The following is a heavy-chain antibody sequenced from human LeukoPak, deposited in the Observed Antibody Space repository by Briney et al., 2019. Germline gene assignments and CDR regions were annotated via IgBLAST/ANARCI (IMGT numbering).Heavy chain of an antibody. Sequence: GGSLRLSCAASGFTVSSDYMSWVRQAPGKGLEWVSVIYSGGSTYYADYVKGGFTISRDKSKNTVYLQMNSLRYEDTAIYYCARSWFDPWGQGTLVTVSS. J-gene: IGHJ5*02. CDR3: ARSWFDP. CDR2: IYSGGST. CDR1: GFTVSSDY. V-gene: IGHV3-53*05.